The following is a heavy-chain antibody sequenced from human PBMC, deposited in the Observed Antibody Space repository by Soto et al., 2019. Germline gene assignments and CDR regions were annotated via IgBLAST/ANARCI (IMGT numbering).Heavy chain of an antibody. J-gene: IGHJ6*02. CDR3: AKTRSYYSSFGMDV. Sequence: GGSLRLSCAASGFTFSFYGMHWVRQAPGKGLEWVAVIAYDGSKTNYADSVKGRFTISRDNSKNTLYLQMSSLRAEDTAVYYCAKTRSYYSSFGMDVWGQGTTVTVSS. CDR1: GFTFSFYG. D-gene: IGHD3-10*01. V-gene: IGHV3-30*18. CDR2: IAYDGSKT.